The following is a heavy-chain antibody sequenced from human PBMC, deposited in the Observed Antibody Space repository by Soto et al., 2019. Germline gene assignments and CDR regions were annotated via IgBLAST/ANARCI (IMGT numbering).Heavy chain of an antibody. V-gene: IGHV3-23*01. CDR2: ISAVGGT. Sequence: PGGSLRLSSAAPGFTSRNYAMTWVRRAPGKGLQCVSTISAVGGTYDADSVKGPFTISRDNSKNTFFLQMNSLRAEDPAVYYCGKGSSGHYESFDFWGQGTLVTVSS. CDR3: GKGSSGHYESFDF. J-gene: IGHJ4*02. D-gene: IGHD3-22*01. CDR1: GFTSRNYA.